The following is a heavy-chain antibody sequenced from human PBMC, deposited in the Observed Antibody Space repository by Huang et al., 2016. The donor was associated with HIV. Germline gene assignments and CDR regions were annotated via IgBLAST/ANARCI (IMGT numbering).Heavy chain of an antibody. CDR1: GGSISSGNYY. Sequence: QVQLQESGPGLVKSSQTLSLTCSVSGGSISSGNYYWSWIRQPAGKGLEWIGHIYTTGTTIYTSSLKSRVTISVATSKNQFSLKLSSVTAADTAVYYCARLTGYSTFDIWGHGTVVTVSS. V-gene: IGHV4-61*09. CDR3: ARLTGYSTFDI. CDR2: IYTTGTT. J-gene: IGHJ3*02. D-gene: IGHD3-9*01.